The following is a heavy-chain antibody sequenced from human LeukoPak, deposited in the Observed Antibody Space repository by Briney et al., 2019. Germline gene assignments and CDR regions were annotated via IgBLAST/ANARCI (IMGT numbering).Heavy chain of an antibody. CDR1: RGTLRRYA. V-gene: IGHV1-69*05. CDR2: IIPIFGTA. CDR3: AGVQRGNQAYYYYYYLDV. D-gene: IGHD1-14*01. Sequence: WVTVSCLASRGTLRRYAIRWVRQAAGRGLEWMGGIIPIFGTANYAQKFQGTVTLTTDESTGPAYMEASSLRCQDTGGCFLAGVQRGNQAYYYYYYLDVWGKGTTVSVSS. J-gene: IGHJ6*03.